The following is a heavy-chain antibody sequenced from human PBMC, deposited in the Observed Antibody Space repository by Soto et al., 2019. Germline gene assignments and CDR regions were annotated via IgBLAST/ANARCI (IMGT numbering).Heavy chain of an antibody. J-gene: IGHJ6*02. Sequence: GGSLRLCYAASGFNFRNYVMSWVRQAPGKGLEWVSGLSGNGGSIYYAESVKGRFTISRDNAKNSLYLQMNSLRAEDTAVYYCARDPKEVLRYFDWLLPAHGMDVWGQGTTVTVSS. V-gene: IGHV3-23*01. D-gene: IGHD3-9*01. CDR3: ARDPKEVLRYFDWLLPAHGMDV. CDR2: LSGNGGSI. CDR1: GFNFRNYV.